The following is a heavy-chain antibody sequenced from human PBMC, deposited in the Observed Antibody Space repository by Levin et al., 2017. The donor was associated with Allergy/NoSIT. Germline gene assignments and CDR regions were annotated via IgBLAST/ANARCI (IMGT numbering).Heavy chain of an antibody. D-gene: IGHD2-15*01. CDR3: ARRGYCSGGSCYSNALDI. CDR2: IYPGDSDT. Sequence: GESLKISCKGSGYSFTTYWIGWVRQMPGKGLEWMGIIYPGDSDTRYSPSFQGQVTISADKSISTAYLQWSSLKASDTAMYYCARRGYCSGGSCYSNALDIWGQGTMVTVS. J-gene: IGHJ3*02. CDR1: GYSFTTYW. V-gene: IGHV5-51*01.